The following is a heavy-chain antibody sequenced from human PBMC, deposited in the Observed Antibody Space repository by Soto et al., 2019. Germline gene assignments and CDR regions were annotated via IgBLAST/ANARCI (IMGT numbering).Heavy chain of an antibody. J-gene: IGHJ6*02. D-gene: IGHD6-13*01. Sequence: PGGSLRLSCAASGFTFSSYGMHWVRQAPGKGLEWVAVISYDGSNKYYADSVKGRFTISRDNSKNTLYLQMNSLRAEDTAVYYCAKTLPPGIATASTLYYYYYYYGMDVWGQGTTVTVSS. V-gene: IGHV3-30*18. CDR3: AKTLPPGIATASTLYYYYYYYGMDV. CDR2: ISYDGSNK. CDR1: GFTFSSYG.